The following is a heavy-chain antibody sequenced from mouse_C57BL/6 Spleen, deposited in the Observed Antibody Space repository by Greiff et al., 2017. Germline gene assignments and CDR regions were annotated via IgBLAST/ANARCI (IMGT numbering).Heavy chain of an antibody. CDR2: INPNYGTT. CDR3: AKNVYSGRCYLAY. CDR1: GYSFTDYN. D-gene: IGHD1-1*01. J-gene: IGHJ3*01. V-gene: IGHV1-39*01. Sequence: VQLQQSGPELVKPGASVKISCKASGYSFTDYNMNWVKQSNGKSLEWIGVINPNYGTTSYNQKFEGKATLSVDQSSSTAYLQLNSLTSEYSAVYYCAKNVYSGRCYLAYWGQGALVTVSA.